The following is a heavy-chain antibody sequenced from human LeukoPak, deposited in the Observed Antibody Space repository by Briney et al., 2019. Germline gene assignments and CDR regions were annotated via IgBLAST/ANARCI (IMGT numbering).Heavy chain of an antibody. J-gene: IGHJ3*02. CDR2: ISMSSSTI. V-gene: IGHV3-48*01. CDR1: GFTFSSYS. CDR3: ARRSLRGEAFDI. Sequence: GGSLRLSCAASGFTFSSYSMNWVRQAPGKGLEWVSYISMSSSTIYYADSVKGRFTISRDNAKNSLYLQMNSLRAEDTAVYYCARRSLRGEAFDIWGQGTMVSVSS.